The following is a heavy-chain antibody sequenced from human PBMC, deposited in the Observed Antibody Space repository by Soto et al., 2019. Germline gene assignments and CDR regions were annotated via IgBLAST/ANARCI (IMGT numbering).Heavy chain of an antibody. D-gene: IGHD2-21*02. V-gene: IGHV3-30*18. J-gene: IGHJ6*02. CDR2: ISYDGSNK. CDR3: AKDWDIVVVTAIRYGMDV. CDR1: GFTFSSYG. Sequence: QVQLVESGGGVVQPGRSLRLSGAASGFTFSSYGMHWVRQAPGKGLEWVAVISYDGSNKYYADSVKGRFTISRDNSKNTLYLQMNSLRAEDSAVYYCAKDWDIVVVTAIRYGMDVWGQGTTVTVSS.